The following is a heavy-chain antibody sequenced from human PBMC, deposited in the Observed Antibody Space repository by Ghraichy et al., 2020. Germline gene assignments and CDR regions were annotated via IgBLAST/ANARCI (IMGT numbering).Heavy chain of an antibody. CDR1: GFTVSSNY. V-gene: IGHV3-66*02. Sequence: GGSQRLSCAASGFTVSSNYMSWVRQAPGKGLEWVSVIYSGGSTYYADSVKGRFTISRDNSKNTLYLQINSLRPEDTAVYFCTREVRRGQAFDIWGQGTMVTVSS. J-gene: IGHJ3*02. D-gene: IGHD6-25*01. CDR3: TREVRRGQAFDI. CDR2: IYSGGST.